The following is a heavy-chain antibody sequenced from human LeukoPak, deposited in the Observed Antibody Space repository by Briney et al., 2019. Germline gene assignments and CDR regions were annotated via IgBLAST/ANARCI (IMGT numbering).Heavy chain of an antibody. CDR1: GFTFSSYA. Sequence: GRSLRLPCAASGFTFSSYAMHWVRQAPGKGLEWVAAVSYDGSDKYYADSVKGRFTISRDNSRNTLYLQMNSLRAEDTAVYYCARDSPTSWGSGWYYFEYWGQGTLVTVSS. D-gene: IGHD6-13*01. CDR2: VSYDGSDK. V-gene: IGHV3-30*04. CDR3: ARDSPTSWGSGWYYFEY. J-gene: IGHJ4*02.